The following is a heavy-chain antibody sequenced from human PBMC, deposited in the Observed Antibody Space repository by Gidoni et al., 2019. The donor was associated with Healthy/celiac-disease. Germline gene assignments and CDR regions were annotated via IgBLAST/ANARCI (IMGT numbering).Heavy chain of an antibody. CDR2: ISYDGSNK. Sequence: AASGFTFSSYAMHWVRQAPGKGLEWVAVISYDGSNKYYADSVKGRFTISRDNSKNTLYLQMNSLRAEDTAVYYCARDREDIVVVPAAIELDYWGQGTLVTVSS. J-gene: IGHJ4*02. CDR3: ARDREDIVVVPAAIELDY. CDR1: GFTFSSYA. V-gene: IGHV3-30-3*01. D-gene: IGHD2-2*02.